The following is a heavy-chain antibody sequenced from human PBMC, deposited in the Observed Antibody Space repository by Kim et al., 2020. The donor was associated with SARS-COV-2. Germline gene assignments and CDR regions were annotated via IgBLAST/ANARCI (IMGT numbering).Heavy chain of an antibody. V-gene: IGHV1-18*01. CDR3: ARGFSSSWYERVFDY. CDR1: GYTFTSYG. Sequence: ASVKVSCKASGYTFTSYGISWVRQAPGQGLEWMGWISAYNGNTNYAQKLQGRVTMTTDTSTSTAYMELRSLRSDDTAVDYCARGFSSSWYERVFDYWGQGTLVTVSS. J-gene: IGHJ4*02. CDR2: ISAYNGNT. D-gene: IGHD6-13*01.